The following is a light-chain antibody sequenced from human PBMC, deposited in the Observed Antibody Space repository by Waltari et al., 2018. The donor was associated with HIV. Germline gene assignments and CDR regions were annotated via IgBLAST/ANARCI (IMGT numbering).Light chain of an antibody. CDR1: QSVSSSY. J-gene: IGKJ4*01. CDR3: QQYGSSPST. CDR2: GAS. Sequence: ELVLTQSPGTLSLYPGARATLSCRASQSVSSSYLAWYQQKPGQAPRLLIYGASSRATGIPDRFSGSGSGTDFTLTISRLEPEDFAVYYCQQYGSSPSTFGGGTKVEIK. V-gene: IGKV3-20*01.